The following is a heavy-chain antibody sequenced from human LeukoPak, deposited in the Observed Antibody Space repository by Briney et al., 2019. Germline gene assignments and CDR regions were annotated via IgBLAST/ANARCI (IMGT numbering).Heavy chain of an antibody. J-gene: IGHJ4*02. V-gene: IGHV3-23*01. CDR3: AKIAEASESYFTSPFDF. D-gene: IGHD3-10*01. CDR1: GFTFSNYA. Sequence: PGGALRLSCAASGFTFSNYALTWVRQAPAKGLEWVSVISGSGGTTYFADSVKGRFTISRDSARHTLYLQMNGLRAEDTAVYYCAKIAEASESYFTSPFDFWGQGTLVTVSS. CDR2: ISGSGGTT.